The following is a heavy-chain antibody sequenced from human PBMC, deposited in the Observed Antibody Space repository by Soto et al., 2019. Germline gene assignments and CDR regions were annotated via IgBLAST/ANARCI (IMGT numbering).Heavy chain of an antibody. Sequence: SVKVSCKASGFTFTSSAVQWVRQARGQRLEWIGWIVVGSGNTNYAQKFQERVTITRDMSTGTAYMELSSLRSEDTAVYYCAADPGYSYAYYYYYGMDVWGQGPTVTVYS. D-gene: IGHD5-18*01. V-gene: IGHV1-58*01. CDR1: GFTFTSSA. CDR3: AADPGYSYAYYYYYGMDV. J-gene: IGHJ6*02. CDR2: IVVGSGNT.